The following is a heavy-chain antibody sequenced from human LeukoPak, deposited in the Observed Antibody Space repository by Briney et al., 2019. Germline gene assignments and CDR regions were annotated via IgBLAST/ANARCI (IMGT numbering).Heavy chain of an antibody. J-gene: IGHJ4*02. CDR1: GFTFSSYA. V-gene: IGHV3-23*01. Sequence: GGSLRLSCAASGFTFSSYAMSWVRQAPGKGLEWVSAISGSGGSTYYADSVKGRFTISRDNSKNTLYLQMNSLRAEDTAVYYCAKDPTGDTAMDYDYWGQGTLVTVSS. CDR2: ISGSGGST. D-gene: IGHD5-18*01. CDR3: AKDPTGDTAMDYDY.